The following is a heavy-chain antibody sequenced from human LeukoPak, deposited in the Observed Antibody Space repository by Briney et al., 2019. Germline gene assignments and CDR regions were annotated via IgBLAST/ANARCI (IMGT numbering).Heavy chain of an antibody. D-gene: IGHD2-15*01. V-gene: IGHV3-53*01. CDR2: IYSGGDT. CDR3: ARHRRYCSGATCYSGHDY. CDR1: GFTVSSNY. J-gene: IGHJ4*02. Sequence: GGSLRLSCAASGFTVSSNYMTWVRQAPGKGLQWVSMIYSGGDTYYVDSVKGRFTISRDNSKNTLYLQMNSLRAEDTAVYYCARHRRYCSGATCYSGHDYWGQGTLGIVSS.